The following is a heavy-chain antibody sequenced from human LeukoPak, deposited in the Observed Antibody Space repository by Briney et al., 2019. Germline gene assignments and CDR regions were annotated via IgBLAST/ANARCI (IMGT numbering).Heavy chain of an antibody. D-gene: IGHD6-19*01. V-gene: IGHV1-69*13. CDR2: IIPIFGTT. CDR3: ARHKEWLDGFDY. J-gene: IGHJ4*02. Sequence: SVKVSCKASGGTFSSYAISWVRQAPGQGLDWMGGIIPIFGTTNYAQKFQGRVTITADESTSTAYMELSSLRSEDTAVYYCARHKEWLDGFDYWGQGTLVTVSS. CDR1: GGTFSSYA.